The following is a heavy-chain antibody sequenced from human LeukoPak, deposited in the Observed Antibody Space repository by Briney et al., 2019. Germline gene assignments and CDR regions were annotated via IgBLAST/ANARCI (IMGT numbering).Heavy chain of an antibody. CDR2: INPSGGST. D-gene: IGHD5-18*01. Sequence: ASVKVSCKASGYTFTRYYIHWVRQAPGQGLEWMGIINPSGGSTTYTQKFQGRVTVTGDTSTSTVYMELSSLRSEDTAVYYCARGAYRYFDYWGQGTLVTVSS. V-gene: IGHV1-46*01. J-gene: IGHJ4*02. CDR3: ARGAYRYFDY. CDR1: GYTFTRYY.